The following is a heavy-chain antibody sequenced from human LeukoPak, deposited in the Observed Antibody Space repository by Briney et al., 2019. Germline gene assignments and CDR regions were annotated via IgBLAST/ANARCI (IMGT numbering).Heavy chain of an antibody. J-gene: IGHJ6*02. CDR2: LYNTGSTDNT. D-gene: IGHD3-10*01. V-gene: IGHV4-38-2*02. CDR3: ARDFGAGSYRYGMDV. Sequence: SETLSLTCTVSGYSISSTYHWGWIRQPPGKGLEWIGRLYNTGSTDNTDSNPSLQSRVTISADTSMNQIFLRLTSVTAADTAVYFCARDFGAGSYRYGMDVWGQGTTVTVSS. CDR1: GYSISSTYH.